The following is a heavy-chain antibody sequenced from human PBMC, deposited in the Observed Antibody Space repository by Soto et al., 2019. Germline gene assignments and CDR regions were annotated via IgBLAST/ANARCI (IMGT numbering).Heavy chain of an antibody. CDR1: GFTFSSYA. CDR3: ARDPRRYSGSYFDY. D-gene: IGHD1-26*01. Sequence: PGGSLRLSCAASGFTFSSYAMHWVRQAPGKGLEWVAVISYDGSNKYYADSVKGRFTISRDNSKNTLYLQMNSLRAEDTAVYYCARDPRRYSGSYFDYWGQGTLVTVSS. J-gene: IGHJ4*02. V-gene: IGHV3-30-3*01. CDR2: ISYDGSNK.